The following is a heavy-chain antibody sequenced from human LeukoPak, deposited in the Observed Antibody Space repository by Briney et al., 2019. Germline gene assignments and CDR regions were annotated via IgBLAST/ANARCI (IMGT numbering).Heavy chain of an antibody. CDR3: ARNDFWSGLRKLDP. J-gene: IGHJ5*02. D-gene: IGHD3-3*01. CDR2: ISSSSSTI. CDR1: GFTFSSYS. Sequence: HPGGSLRLSCAASGFTFSSYSMNWVRQAPGKGLEWVSYISSSSSTIYYADSVKGRFTISRDNAKNSLYLQMNSLRAEDTAVYYCARNDFWSGLRKLDPWGQGTLVSVSS. V-gene: IGHV3-48*01.